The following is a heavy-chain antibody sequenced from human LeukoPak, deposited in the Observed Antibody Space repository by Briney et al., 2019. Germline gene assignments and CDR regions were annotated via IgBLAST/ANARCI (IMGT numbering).Heavy chain of an antibody. Sequence: TSETLSLTCAVYGGSFSGYYWSWIRQPPGRGLEWIGEINHSGSTNYNPSLKSRVTISVDTSKNQFSLKLSSVTAADTAVYYCARRAVVVPAARATTQYYMDVWGKGTTVTVSS. CDR2: INHSGST. CDR1: GGSFSGYY. D-gene: IGHD2-2*01. CDR3: ARRAVVVPAARATTQYYMDV. J-gene: IGHJ6*03. V-gene: IGHV4-34*01.